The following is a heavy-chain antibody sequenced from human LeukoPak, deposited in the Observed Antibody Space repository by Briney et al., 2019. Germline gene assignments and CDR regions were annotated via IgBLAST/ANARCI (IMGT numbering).Heavy chain of an antibody. Sequence: SQTLSLTCTVSGGSISSGSYYWSWIRQPAGKGLEWIGRIYTSGSTNYNPSLKSRVTISVDTSKNQFSLKLSSVTAADTAVYYCASFRFGVVTPHYYYMDVWGKGTTVTVSS. CDR1: GGSISSGSYY. J-gene: IGHJ6*03. D-gene: IGHD3-3*01. V-gene: IGHV4-61*02. CDR2: IYTSGST. CDR3: ASFRFGVVTPHYYYMDV.